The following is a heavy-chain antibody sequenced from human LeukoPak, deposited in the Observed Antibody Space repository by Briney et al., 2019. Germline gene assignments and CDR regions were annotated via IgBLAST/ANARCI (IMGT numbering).Heavy chain of an antibody. CDR3: ATKAAPRPRLYDAFDF. D-gene: IGHD2-2*02. Sequence: GGSLRLSCTASGFTFSDYYMSWIRQAPGKGLEWVSAISSSATSTYYADSVKGRFTISRDNSKNTLYLQLHSLRADDTAVYYCATKAAPRPRLYDAFDFWGQGTVVTVSS. CDR1: GFTFSDYY. J-gene: IGHJ3*01. CDR2: ISSSATST. V-gene: IGHV3-23*01.